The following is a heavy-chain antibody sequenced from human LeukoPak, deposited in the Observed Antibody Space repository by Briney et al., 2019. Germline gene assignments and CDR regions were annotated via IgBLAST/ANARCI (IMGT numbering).Heavy chain of an antibody. CDR2: IYHSGST. CDR1: GYSISSGYY. D-gene: IGHD2-15*01. CDR3: ARGAKYCSGGSCYDLEAFDI. Sequence: SETLSLTCTVSGYSISSGYYWGWIRQPPGKGLEWIGSIYHSGSTYYNPSLKSQVTISVDTSKNQFSLKLSSVTAADTAVYYCARGAKYCSGGSCYDLEAFDIWGQGTMVTVSS. V-gene: IGHV4-38-2*02. J-gene: IGHJ3*02.